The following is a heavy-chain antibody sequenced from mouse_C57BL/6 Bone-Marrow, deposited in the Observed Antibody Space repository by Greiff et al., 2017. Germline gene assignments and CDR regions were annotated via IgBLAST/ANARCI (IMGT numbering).Heavy chain of an antibody. V-gene: IGHV5-17*01. CDR3: ARGITGGFAY. CDR1: GFTFSDYG. D-gene: IGHD1-1*01. J-gene: IGHJ3*01. CDR2: ISSGSSTI. Sequence: EVQRVESGGGLVKPGGSLKLSCAASGFTFSDYGMHWVRQAPEKGLEWVAYISSGSSTIYYADTVKGRFTISRDNAKNTLFLQMTSLRSEDAAMYYCARGITGGFAYWGQGTLVTVSA.